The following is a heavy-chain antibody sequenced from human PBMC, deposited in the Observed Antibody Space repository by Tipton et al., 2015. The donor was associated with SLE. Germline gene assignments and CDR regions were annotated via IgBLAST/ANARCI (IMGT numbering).Heavy chain of an antibody. CDR3: AGEFRDAFDI. J-gene: IGHJ3*02. Sequence: GSLRLSCTVSGASISSHYWSWIRQPPGKGLEWIGHIYYSGSTNYNPSLKSRVTISLDTSKNRFSLKLTSVTAADTAMYYCAGEFRDAFDIWGQGTMVTVSS. CDR2: IYYSGST. CDR1: GASISSHY. V-gene: IGHV4-59*11.